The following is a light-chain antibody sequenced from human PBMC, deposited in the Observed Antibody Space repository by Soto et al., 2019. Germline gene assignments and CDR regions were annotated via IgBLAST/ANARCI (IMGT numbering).Light chain of an antibody. CDR2: DVS. CDR3: LQYGNLPYS. V-gene: IGKV3-20*01. Sequence: GEGATLSCRASQTISSTHLAWYQQTRGQAPRLLIYDVSSRATGIPDRFSGSGSGTDFSLTIGSLEPEDFAVYYCLQYGNLPYSFGQGTKVDIK. J-gene: IGKJ2*03. CDR1: QTISSTH.